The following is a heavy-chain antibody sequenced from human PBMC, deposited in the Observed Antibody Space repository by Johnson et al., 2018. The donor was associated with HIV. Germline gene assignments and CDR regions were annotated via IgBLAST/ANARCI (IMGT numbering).Heavy chain of an antibody. J-gene: IGHJ3*02. Sequence: AAGGVTFSSYGMHWVRQAPGKGLEGVAFIRYDGNNKYYADSVKGRFTISRDNSKNTLYLQMNSLRAEDTAVYYCAKGLGRAAAGTRNAFDIWGQGTMVTVSS. V-gene: IGHV3-30*02. CDR2: IRYDGNNK. CDR3: AKGLGRAAAGTRNAFDI. D-gene: IGHD6-13*01. CDR1: GVTFSSYG.